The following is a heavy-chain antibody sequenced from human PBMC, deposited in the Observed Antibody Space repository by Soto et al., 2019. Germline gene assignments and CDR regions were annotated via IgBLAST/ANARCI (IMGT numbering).Heavy chain of an antibody. Sequence: PSETLSLTCTVSGGSISSGGYYWSWIRQPPGKGLEWIGSIFYSGSTYYNPSLKSRVTISVDTSKNQFSLTLTSVTAADTAVYKWARQGRGVTCHWFVPWGQGTLVTVSS. V-gene: IGHV4-39*01. CDR1: GGSISSGGYY. J-gene: IGHJ5*02. CDR3: ARQGRGVTCHWFVP. D-gene: IGHD2-15*01. CDR2: IFYSGST.